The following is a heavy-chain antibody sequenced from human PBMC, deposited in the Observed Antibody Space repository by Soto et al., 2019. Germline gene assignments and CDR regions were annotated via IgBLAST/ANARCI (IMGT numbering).Heavy chain of an antibody. Sequence: EVELVESGGGLVQPGGSLRLSCAASGFPFSTYSMSWVRQAPGKGLEWISYISARTLTNFYEDSVKGRYTISRDTAQNSLYLQMNSLTDEDTAVYYCARSPPLVALAATGFDSWGQGTLVTVSS. D-gene: IGHD2-2*01. J-gene: IGHJ4*02. CDR2: ISARTLTN. CDR3: ARSPPLVALAATGFDS. V-gene: IGHV3-48*02. CDR1: GFPFSTYS.